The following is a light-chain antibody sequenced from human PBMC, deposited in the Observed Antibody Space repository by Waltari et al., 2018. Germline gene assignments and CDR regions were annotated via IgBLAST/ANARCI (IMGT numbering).Light chain of an antibody. J-gene: IGKJ4*01. CDR2: GAS. V-gene: IGKV3-20*01. CDR1: QTVRTTY. Sequence: EIVLTQSPGTLSLSPGDRATLSCRASQTVRTTYLAWYQQKPGQAPTRLIYGASSRATGIPDRFSGSGSGTDFSLTISSLEPEDFAVYYCQQYDISPLTFGGGTKVEIK. CDR3: QQYDISPLT.